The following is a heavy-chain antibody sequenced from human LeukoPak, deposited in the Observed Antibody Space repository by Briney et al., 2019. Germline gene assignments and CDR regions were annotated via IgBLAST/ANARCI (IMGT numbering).Heavy chain of an antibody. CDR1: GGSISSRGYY. D-gene: IGHD2-8*01. V-gene: IGHV4-61*08. CDR2: ISSSGST. Sequence: SETLSLTCTVSGGSISSRGYYWGWIRQPPGSGLEWIGYISSSGSTTYNPSLKSRVTISGDTSRNQFSLKLRSVIAADTAVYYCARGYANGWFDWWGQGTLVTVSS. CDR3: ARGYANGWFDW. J-gene: IGHJ5*01.